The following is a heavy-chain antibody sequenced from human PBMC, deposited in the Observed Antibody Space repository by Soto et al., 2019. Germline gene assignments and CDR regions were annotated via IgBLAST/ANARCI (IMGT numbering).Heavy chain of an antibody. CDR2: IYHGEST. Sequence: QLQLQESGSGLVKPSQTLSLTCAVSGGSISSGGYSWSWIRQPLGKGLEWIGYIYHGESTYYNPSLKSRVTISVDRSKNQCSLKLSSVTAADTAVYYCARAEGGIFDYWGQGTLVTVSS. CDR1: GGSISSGGYS. J-gene: IGHJ4*02. CDR3: ARAEGGIFDY. V-gene: IGHV4-30-2*01.